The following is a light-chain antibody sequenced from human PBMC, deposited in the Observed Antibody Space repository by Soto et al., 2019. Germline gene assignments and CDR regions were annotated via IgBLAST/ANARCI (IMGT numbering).Light chain of an antibody. CDR2: GAS. Sequence: EIVLTQSPGTLPLSPGERATLSCRASQSVSSSYLAWYQQKPGQAPRLLIYGASSRATGIPDRFSGSGSGTDFTLTISRLEPEDFAVYYCQQYGSSETFGQGTKV. CDR3: QQYGSSET. CDR1: QSVSSSY. J-gene: IGKJ1*01. V-gene: IGKV3-20*01.